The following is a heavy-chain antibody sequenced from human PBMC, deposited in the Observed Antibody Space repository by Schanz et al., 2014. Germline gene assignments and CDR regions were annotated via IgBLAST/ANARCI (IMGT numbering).Heavy chain of an antibody. CDR2: ISAYNGNT. CDR1: GYTFTSYG. Sequence: QVQLVQSGAEVKKPGASVKVSCKASGYTFTSYGINWVQQAPGQGLEWMGWISAYNGNTNYAQKLQGRVTMTTDTSTSTAYMELSSLRYEDTALYYCARGTMPGTFDIWGQGTMVTVSS. J-gene: IGHJ3*02. CDR3: ARGTMPGTFDI. D-gene: IGHD2-2*01. V-gene: IGHV1-18*01.